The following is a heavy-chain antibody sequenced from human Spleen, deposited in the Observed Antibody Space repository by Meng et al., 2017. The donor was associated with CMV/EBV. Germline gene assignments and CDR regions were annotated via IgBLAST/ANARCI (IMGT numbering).Heavy chain of an antibody. D-gene: IGHD3-10*01. Sequence: GESLKISCTTSGFTFDEYAMYWVRQAPGKGLECVASISSSSYSKIYADSVKARFTISRDNAENSLHLQMNSLRAEDTAVYYCARDPGDPMAPGAFDIWGQGTMVTVSS. CDR2: ISSSSYSK. J-gene: IGHJ3*02. V-gene: IGHV3-21*01. CDR3: ARDPGDPMAPGAFDI. CDR1: GFTFDEYA.